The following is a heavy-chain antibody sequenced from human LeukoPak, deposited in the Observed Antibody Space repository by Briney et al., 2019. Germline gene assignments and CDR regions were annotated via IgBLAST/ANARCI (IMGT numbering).Heavy chain of an antibody. CDR1: GFTFSSYS. D-gene: IGHD3-10*01. V-gene: IGHV3-23*01. CDR2: ISGNGGIT. J-gene: IGHJ4*02. Sequence: GGSLRLSCSASGFTFSSYSMTWVRQAPGKGLEWVSVISGNGGITLYADSVKGRFTISRDNSKNMLYLQMNSLRAEDTAVYYCAKDPIPYYYGSGSYFVNWGQGTLVTVSP. CDR3: AKDPIPYYYGSGSYFVN.